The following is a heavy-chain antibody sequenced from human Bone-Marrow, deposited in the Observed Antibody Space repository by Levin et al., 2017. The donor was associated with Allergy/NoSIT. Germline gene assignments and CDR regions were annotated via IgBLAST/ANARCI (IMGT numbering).Heavy chain of an antibody. V-gene: IGHV4-59*01. J-gene: IGHJ4*02. Sequence: SETLSLTCTVSGGSISSYYWSWIRQPPGKGLEWIGYIYYSGSTNYNPSLKSRVTISVDTSKNQFSLKLSSVTAADTAVYYCARGYYSGSYYSFDYWRQGTLVTVSS. CDR2: IYYSGST. D-gene: IGHD1-26*01. CDR1: GGSISSYY. CDR3: ARGYYSGSYYSFDY.